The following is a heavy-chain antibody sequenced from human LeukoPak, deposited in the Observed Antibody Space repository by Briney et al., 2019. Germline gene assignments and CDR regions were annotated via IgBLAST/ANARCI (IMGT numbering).Heavy chain of an antibody. CDR2: IYYSGST. D-gene: IGHD6-19*01. Sequence: PSETLSLTCTVSGGSISSSSYYWGWIRQPPGKGLEWIGSIYYSGSTYYNPSLKSRVTISVDTSKNQFSLKLSSVTAADTVVYYCAVSGSGAFDIWGQGTMVTVSS. J-gene: IGHJ3*02. CDR1: GGSISSSSYY. CDR3: AVSGSGAFDI. V-gene: IGHV4-39*07.